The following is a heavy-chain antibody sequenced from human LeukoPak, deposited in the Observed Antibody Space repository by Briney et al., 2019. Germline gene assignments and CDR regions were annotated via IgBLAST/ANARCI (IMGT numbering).Heavy chain of an antibody. Sequence: PGGSLRRPCVASGLTVSSEHMSWVRQAPGKGLEWVSTIHISTNTYYADSVKGRFTISRDNSENTLYLQMNSLRPEDTAVYYCATDPPHGDYWGQGTQVTVSS. CDR3: ATDPPHGDY. CDR2: IHISTNT. V-gene: IGHV3-66*01. CDR1: GLTVSSEH. J-gene: IGHJ4*02.